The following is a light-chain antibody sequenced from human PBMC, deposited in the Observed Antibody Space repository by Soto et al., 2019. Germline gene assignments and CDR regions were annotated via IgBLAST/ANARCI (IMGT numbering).Light chain of an antibody. CDR2: GAS. Sequence: EIVLTQSPGTLSLSPGQRATLSCRASQSVSSSSLAWYQQRPGQAPRLLIYGASRRATGIPDRFSGSGSGTDFTLTISRLDPEDFAVYYCQLYGASPKYTFGQGTKLEIK. J-gene: IGKJ2*01. CDR1: QSVSSSS. CDR3: QLYGASPKYT. V-gene: IGKV3-20*01.